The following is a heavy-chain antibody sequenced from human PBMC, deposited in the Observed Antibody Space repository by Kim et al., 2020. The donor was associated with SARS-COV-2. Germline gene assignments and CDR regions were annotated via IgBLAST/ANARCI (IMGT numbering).Heavy chain of an antibody. V-gene: IGHV3-48*02. CDR3: ARDGQWELGGATHDY. J-gene: IGHJ4*02. CDR1: GFTFSSYS. CDR2: ISSSSSTI. Sequence: GGSLRLSCAASGFTFSSYSMNWVRQAPGKGLEWVSYISSSSSTIYYADSVKGRFTISRDNAKNSLYLQMNSLRDEDTAVYYCARDGQWELGGATHDYWGQGTLVTVSS. D-gene: IGHD1-26*01.